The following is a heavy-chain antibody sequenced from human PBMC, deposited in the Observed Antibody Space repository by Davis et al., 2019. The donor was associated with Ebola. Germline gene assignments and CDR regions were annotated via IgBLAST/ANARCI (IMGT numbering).Heavy chain of an antibody. V-gene: IGHV1-18*01. CDR2: ISAYNGNT. D-gene: IGHD3-3*01. Sequence: ASVKVSCKASGYTFTSYGISWVRQAPGQGLEWMGWISAYNGNTNYAQKLQGRVTMTTDTSTSTAYMELRSLRSDDTAVYYCAKSAITIFGVPMGWFDPWGQGTLVTVSS. CDR1: GYTFTSYG. CDR3: AKSAITIFGVPMGWFDP. J-gene: IGHJ5*02.